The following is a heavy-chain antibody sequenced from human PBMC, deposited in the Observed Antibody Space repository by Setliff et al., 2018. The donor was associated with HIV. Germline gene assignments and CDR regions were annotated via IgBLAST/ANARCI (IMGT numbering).Heavy chain of an antibody. CDR3: ARDFPPPNGMDV. CDR1: GFTFSSYE. CDR2: ISGSGSAM. Sequence: PGGSLRLSCAASGFTFSSYEMNWVRQAPGKGLEWVSYISGSGSAMYYADSVEGRFTISRDNAKNSLYLQMNSLRAEDTAVYYCARDFPPPNGMDVWGQGTTVTVSS. J-gene: IGHJ6*02. V-gene: IGHV3-48*03.